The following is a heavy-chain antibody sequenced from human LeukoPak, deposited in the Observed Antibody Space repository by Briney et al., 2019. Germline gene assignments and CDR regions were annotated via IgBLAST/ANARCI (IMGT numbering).Heavy chain of an antibody. Sequence: SETLSLTCAVYGGSFSGYYWSWIRQHPGKGLEWIGYIYYSGSTYYNPSLKSRVTISVDTSKNQFSLKLSSVTAADTAVYYCARSTRGYYDFWSYFFDYWGQGTLVTVSS. J-gene: IGHJ4*02. V-gene: IGHV4-31*11. CDR3: ARSTRGYYDFWSYFFDY. CDR1: GGSFSGYY. D-gene: IGHD3-3*01. CDR2: IYYSGST.